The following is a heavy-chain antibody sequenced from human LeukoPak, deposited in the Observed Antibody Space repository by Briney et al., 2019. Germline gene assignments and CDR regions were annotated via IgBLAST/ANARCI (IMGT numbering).Heavy chain of an antibody. D-gene: IGHD2-2*01. J-gene: IGHJ4*02. CDR3: ARSLRVVPAASLFDY. CDR2: INPNSGGT. Sequence: GASVKVSCRASGYTFTGYYMHWVRQAPGQGLEWMGWINPNSGGTNYAQKFQGWVTMTRDTSISTAYMELSRLRSDDTAVYYCARSLRVVPAASLFDYWGQGTLVTVSS. CDR1: GYTFTGYY. V-gene: IGHV1-2*04.